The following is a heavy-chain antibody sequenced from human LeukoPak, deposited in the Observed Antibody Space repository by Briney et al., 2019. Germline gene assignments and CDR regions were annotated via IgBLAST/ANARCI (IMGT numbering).Heavy chain of an antibody. J-gene: IGHJ4*02. CDR1: GGSISSHY. CDR3: ARSDYGSGSYYNH. D-gene: IGHD3-10*01. V-gene: IGHV4-59*11. CDR2: IYYSGST. Sequence: SETLSLTCTVSGGSISSHYWSWIRQPPGKGLEWIGYIYYSGSTNYNPSLKSRVTISVDTSKNQFSLKLSSVTAADTAVYYCARSDYGSGSYYNHWGQGTLVTVSS.